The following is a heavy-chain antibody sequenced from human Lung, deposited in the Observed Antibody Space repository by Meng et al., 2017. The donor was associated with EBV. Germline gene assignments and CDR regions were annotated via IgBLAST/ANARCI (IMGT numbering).Heavy chain of an antibody. CDR3: WRDQGRQLINH. D-gene: IGHD1-1*01. CDR2: VYHRGDT. V-gene: IGHV4-4*02. J-gene: IGHJ4*02. CDR1: GDSISSDIW. Sequence: QVPLQGSGPGRVKPSGTLSLTCTVSGDSISSDIWWSWVRQPPGKVLEWIGEVYHRGDTNYNPSLRSRVVISVDRSKNQFSLNLSSVTAADTAVYYCWRDQGRQLINHWGQGTLVTVSS.